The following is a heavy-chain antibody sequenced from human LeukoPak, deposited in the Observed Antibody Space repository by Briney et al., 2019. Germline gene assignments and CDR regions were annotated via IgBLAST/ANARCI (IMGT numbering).Heavy chain of an antibody. CDR3: AAGGAYEFRDDY. Sequence: SVKVSCKASGGSFTSYGISWVRQAPGQGLEWMGKIIPIYGRANYGQKFQGRVTITADELTTTAYMELSSLTAEDMAVYYCAAGGAYEFRDDYWGQGTLVTVSS. D-gene: IGHD3-3*01. J-gene: IGHJ4*02. CDR2: IIPIYGRA. CDR1: GGSFTSYG. V-gene: IGHV1-69*13.